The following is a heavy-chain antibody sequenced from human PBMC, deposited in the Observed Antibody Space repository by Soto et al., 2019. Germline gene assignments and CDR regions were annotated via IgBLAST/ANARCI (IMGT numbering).Heavy chain of an antibody. CDR1: GFTFSDFG. Sequence: LRLSCAVSGFTFSDFGMHWVRQAPGKGLEWVALIWYHGGNEEYADSVKGRFSISRDNSKNTLYLQMDSLRAEDTAVYYCARRGCVKGVCYNSYDMWGQGTMVTVSS. CDR3: ARRGCVKGVCYNSYDM. D-gene: IGHD2-8*01. V-gene: IGHV3-33*03. CDR2: IWYHGGNE. J-gene: IGHJ3*02.